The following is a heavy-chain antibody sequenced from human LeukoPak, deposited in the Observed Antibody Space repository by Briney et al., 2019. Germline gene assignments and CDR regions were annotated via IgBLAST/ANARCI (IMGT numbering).Heavy chain of an antibody. V-gene: IGHV1-8*03. CDR1: GYTFTSYD. Sequence: ASVKVSCKASGYTFTSYDINWVRQATGQGLEWMGWMNPNSGNTGYAQKFQGRVTITRNTSISTAYMELSSLRSEDTAVYYCAVGEGSYDAFDTWGQGTMVTVSS. D-gene: IGHD1-26*01. CDR3: AVGEGSYDAFDT. CDR2: MNPNSGNT. J-gene: IGHJ3*02.